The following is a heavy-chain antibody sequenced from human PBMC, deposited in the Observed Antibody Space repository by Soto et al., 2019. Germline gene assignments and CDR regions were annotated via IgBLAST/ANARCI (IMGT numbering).Heavy chain of an antibody. D-gene: IGHD6-19*01. CDR1: GYTFIRSA. Sequence: ASVKVSCKASGYTFIRSAMHWVRQAPGQRLEWMGWINVANGNTKYSQKFQGRVTISRDNAKNTLYLQMNSLRAEDTAVYYCARDRGWSLFDYWGQGTLVTVSS. CDR2: INVANGNT. J-gene: IGHJ4*02. V-gene: IGHV1-3*01. CDR3: ARDRGWSLFDY.